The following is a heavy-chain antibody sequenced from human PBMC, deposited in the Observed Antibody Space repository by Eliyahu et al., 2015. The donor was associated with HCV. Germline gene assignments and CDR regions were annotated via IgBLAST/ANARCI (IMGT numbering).Heavy chain of an antibody. CDR2: ISPSGDST. J-gene: IGHJ3*02. D-gene: IGHD2-2*02. V-gene: IGHV3-23*01. CDR1: GFTFSNYV. CDR3: AAFHLLYGAFDM. Sequence: EVQLLESGGGLVQPGGSLXXSCAASGFTFSNYVMNWVRQAPGKGLEWVSAISPSGDSTYYADSVKGRFTISRDNSKNTLYLQMNSLRAEDTAVYYCAAFHLLYGAFDMWGQGTMVTVSS.